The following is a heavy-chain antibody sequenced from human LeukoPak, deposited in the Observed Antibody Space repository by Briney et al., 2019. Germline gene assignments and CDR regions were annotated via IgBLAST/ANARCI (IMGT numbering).Heavy chain of an antibody. Sequence: PGGSLRLSCAASGISFSSHWMHWVRQAPGKGLVWVAHISRDGSSTTYADSVKGRFTISRDNAKNSLYLQMNSLRSEDTALYYCARDRAYSSFDYWGQGTLVTVSS. D-gene: IGHD1-26*01. CDR1: GISFSSHW. J-gene: IGHJ4*02. CDR3: ARDRAYSSFDY. V-gene: IGHV3-74*01. CDR2: ISRDGSST.